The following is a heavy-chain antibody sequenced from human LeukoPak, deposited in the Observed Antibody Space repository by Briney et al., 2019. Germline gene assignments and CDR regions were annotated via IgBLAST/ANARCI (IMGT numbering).Heavy chain of an antibody. J-gene: IGHJ5*02. CDR2: ISGRSDDE. D-gene: IGHD1-26*01. V-gene: IGHV1-18*01. CDR1: GYTFTTYG. Sequence: ASVKVSCKASGYTFTTYGISWVRQAPGHGPEWMGYISGRSDDENYADNFQGRLTMTTDTSTNTAYMELGSLTSDDTAVYYCARDWDGRTDCFDPWGQGTLVTVSS. CDR3: ARDWDGRTDCFDP.